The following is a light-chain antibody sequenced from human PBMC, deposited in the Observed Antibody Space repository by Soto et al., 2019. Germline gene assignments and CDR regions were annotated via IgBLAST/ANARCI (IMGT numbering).Light chain of an antibody. J-gene: IGKJ3*01. CDR3: QQHQSYPNT. CDR2: KAS. V-gene: IGKV1-5*03. Sequence: DIQMTQSPSTLSASVGDRVSITCRASQSVSSWLVWYQQKPGKAPKLLIYKASTVESGVPSRFSGSGSGTESTLTISILQPDDVASYYYQQHQSYPNTFGQGTRVDMK. CDR1: QSVSSW.